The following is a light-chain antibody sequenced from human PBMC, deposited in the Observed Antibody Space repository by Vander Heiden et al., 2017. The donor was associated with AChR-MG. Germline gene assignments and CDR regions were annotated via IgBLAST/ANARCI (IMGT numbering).Light chain of an antibody. J-gene: IGLJ2*01. CDR3: CSYAGSSTLV. Sequence: QSALTQPASVSGSPGQSITISCTGTSSDVGSYSLVAWYQQHTGKAPNLMIYEVSKRPSGVSNRFSGSKSGNTASLTISGLQAEDEADYYCCSYAGSSTLVFGGGTKLTVL. CDR2: EVS. CDR1: SSDVGSYSL. V-gene: IGLV2-23*02.